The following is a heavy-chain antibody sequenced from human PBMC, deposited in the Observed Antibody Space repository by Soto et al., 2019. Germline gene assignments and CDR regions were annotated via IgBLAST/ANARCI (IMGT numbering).Heavy chain of an antibody. CDR1: WVPLSSSGVG. CDR3: AHSQITLFGVVRWLFDY. D-gene: IGHD3-3*01. J-gene: IGHJ4*02. Sequence: SGATLRNPAQPLTLTCTFSWVPLSSSGVGVGWIRQPPGKALEWLALIYWNDDKRYSPSLKSRLTITKDTSKNQVVLTMTNMDPVDTATYYCAHSQITLFGVVRWLFDYRGQGTLVTVSS. V-gene: IGHV2-5*01. CDR2: IYWNDDK.